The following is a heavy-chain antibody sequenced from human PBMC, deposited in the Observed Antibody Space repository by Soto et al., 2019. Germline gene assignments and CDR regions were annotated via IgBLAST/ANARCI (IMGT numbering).Heavy chain of an antibody. CDR1: GYTFTSYG. J-gene: IGHJ4*02. CDR3: AKDLKVYSSGWYDWDCPFDY. V-gene: IGHV1-18*01. D-gene: IGHD6-19*01. CDR2: ISAYNGNT. Sequence: ASVKVSCKASGYTFTSYGISWVRQAPGQGLEWMGRISAYNGNTNYAQKLQGRVTMTTDTSTSTAYMELRSLRSDDTAVYYCAKDLKVYSSGWYDWDCPFDYWGQGTLVTVSS.